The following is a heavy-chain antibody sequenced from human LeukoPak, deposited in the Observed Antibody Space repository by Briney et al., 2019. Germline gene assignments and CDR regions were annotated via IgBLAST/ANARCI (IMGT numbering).Heavy chain of an antibody. Sequence: NSSETLSLTCTVSGYSISSGYYWGWIRQAPGKGLEWIGTIYHSGRNDYNPSLKSRATISEDTSKNQFSLKLTSVTAADTAVYYCARGLKSSSWYWDYWGQGTLVTVSS. CDR1: GYSISSGYY. CDR2: IYHSGRN. V-gene: IGHV4-38-2*02. J-gene: IGHJ4*02. CDR3: ARGLKSSSWYWDY. D-gene: IGHD6-13*01.